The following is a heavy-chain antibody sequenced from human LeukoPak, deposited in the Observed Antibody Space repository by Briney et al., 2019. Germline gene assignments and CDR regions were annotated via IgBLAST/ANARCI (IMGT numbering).Heavy chain of an antibody. Sequence: GGSLRLSCAASGFTFSSYGMHWVRQAPGKGLEWVSSISSSSSYIYYADSVKGRFTISRDNAKNSLYLQMNSLRAEDTAVYYCARDPYYYDSSGDSDIWGQGTMVTVSS. D-gene: IGHD3-22*01. CDR3: ARDPYYYDSSGDSDI. V-gene: IGHV3-21*01. CDR1: GFTFSSYG. CDR2: ISSSSSYI. J-gene: IGHJ3*02.